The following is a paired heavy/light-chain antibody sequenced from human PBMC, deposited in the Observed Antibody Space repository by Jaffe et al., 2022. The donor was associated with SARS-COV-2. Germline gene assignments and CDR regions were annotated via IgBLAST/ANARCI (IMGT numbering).Heavy chain of an antibody. Sequence: EVQLLESGGGLVQPGGSLRLSCAASGFTFNTYAMSWVRQAPGKGLEWVSALSGGGTNTYYADSMKGRFTISRDNSRSTLYLQMNTLRAEDTAVYYCAKTLGYNWNRAMDVWGQGTTVTVSS. CDR2: LSGGGTNT. V-gene: IGHV3-23*01. D-gene: IGHD1-1*01. J-gene: IGHJ6*02. CDR1: GFTFNTYA. CDR3: AKTLGYNWNRAMDV.
Light chain of an antibody. CDR2: GAS. J-gene: IGKJ1*01. CDR1: QSVGSSY. CDR3: QQCGGSPGT. V-gene: IGKV3-20*01. Sequence: EIVLTQSPGTLSLSPGERATLSCRASQSVGSSYLAWYQQKPGQAPRLVIYGASSRATGIPDRFSGSGSGTDFTLTISRLEPEDFAVYYCQQCGGSPGTFGQGTEVEIK.